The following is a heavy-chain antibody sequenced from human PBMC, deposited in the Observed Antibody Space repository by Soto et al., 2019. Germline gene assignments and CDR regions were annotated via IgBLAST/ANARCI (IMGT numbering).Heavy chain of an antibody. Sequence: SVKVSCKASGGTFSSYAISWVRQAPGQGLEWMGGIIPIFGTANYAQKFQGRVTITADESTSTAYMELSSLRSEDTAVYYCARDSLIAAGDYYYGMDVWGKGTTVTVSS. CDR1: GGTFSSYA. CDR2: IIPIFGTA. D-gene: IGHD6-6*01. CDR3: ARDSLIAAGDYYYGMDV. V-gene: IGHV1-69*13. J-gene: IGHJ6*04.